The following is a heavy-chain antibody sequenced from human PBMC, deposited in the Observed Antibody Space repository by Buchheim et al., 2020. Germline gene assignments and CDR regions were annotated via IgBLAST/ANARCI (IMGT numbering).Heavy chain of an antibody. D-gene: IGHD3-22*01. CDR3: ARDSSGYYLTFDY. CDR1: GGSFSGYY. CDR2: INHSGST. V-gene: IGHV4-34*01. J-gene: IGHJ4*02. Sequence: QVQLQQWGAGLLKPSETLSLTCAVYGGSFSGYYWSWIRQPPGKGLEWIGEINHSGSTNYNPSLKSRGTISVDTSKNQFSLKLSAVTAADTAVYYCARDSSGYYLTFDYWGQGTL.